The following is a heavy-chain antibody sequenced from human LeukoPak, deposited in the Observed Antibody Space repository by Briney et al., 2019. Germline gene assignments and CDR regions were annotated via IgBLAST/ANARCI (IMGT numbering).Heavy chain of an antibody. D-gene: IGHD4-17*01. CDR3: ARDSADYGDYDY. CDR2: INPSGGST. V-gene: IGHV1-46*01. CDR1: GYTLTSYF. J-gene: IGHJ4*02. Sequence: EASVKVSCKASGYTLTSYFMHWVRQAPGQGLDWMGIINPSGGSTSYAQKFQGRVTMTRDTSTSTVYIELSSLRSEKTAVYYCARDSADYGDYDYWGQGTLVTVSS.